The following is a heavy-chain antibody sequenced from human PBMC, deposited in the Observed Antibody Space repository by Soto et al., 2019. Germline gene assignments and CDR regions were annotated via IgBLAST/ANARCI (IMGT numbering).Heavy chain of an antibody. V-gene: IGHV1-69*05. CDR3: ARGTAAAATPFDY. D-gene: IGHD6-13*01. J-gene: IGHJ4*02. CDR2: IIPIFGTA. CDR1: GGTFSSYA. Sequence: QVQLVQSGAEVKKPGSSVKVSCKASGGTFSSYAISWVRQAPGQGLEWMGGIIPIFGTANYAQKFQGRVTXTXDXXTSSAYMELSSLRSEDTAVYYCARGTAAAATPFDYWGQGTLVTVSS.